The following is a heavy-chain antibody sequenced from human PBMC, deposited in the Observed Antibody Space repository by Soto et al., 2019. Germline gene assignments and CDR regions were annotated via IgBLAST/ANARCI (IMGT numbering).Heavy chain of an antibody. CDR2: INSDGSST. CDR3: ARDMRDDSGYYYYGMDV. D-gene: IGHD3-10*01. V-gene: IGHV3-74*01. Sequence: GGSLRLSCAASGFTFSSYWMHWVRQAPGKGLVRVSRINSDGSSTSYADSVKGRFTISRDNAKNTLYLQMNSLRAEDTAVYYCARDMRDDSGYYYYGMDVWGQGTTVTVSS. J-gene: IGHJ6*02. CDR1: GFTFSSYW.